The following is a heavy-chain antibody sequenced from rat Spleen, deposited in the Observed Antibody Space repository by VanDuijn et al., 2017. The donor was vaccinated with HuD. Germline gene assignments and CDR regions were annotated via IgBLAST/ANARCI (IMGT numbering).Heavy chain of an antibody. CDR1: GFTFTNYD. V-gene: IGHV5-29*01. CDR2: ISYDGSST. Sequence: AASGFTFTNYDMAWVRQAPTKGLEWVATISYDGSSTYYRDSVKGRFTISRDNAKSTLYLQMDSLRSEDTATYYCARDVYSFDYWGQGVMVTVSS. CDR3: ARDVYSFDY. J-gene: IGHJ2*01.